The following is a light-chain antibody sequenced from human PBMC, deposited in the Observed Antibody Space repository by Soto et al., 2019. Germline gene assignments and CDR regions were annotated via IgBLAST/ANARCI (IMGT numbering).Light chain of an antibody. CDR3: LQFYNFSWT. CDR2: AAS. CDR1: QVIGND. J-gene: IGKJ1*01. V-gene: IGKV1-6*01. Sequence: AIQMTQSPSSLSASVGDRVTISCRASQVIGNDLAWYQQKPGKAPRLLIFAASNLQSGVPSRFRGSGSGTDFTLTISRLQPEDFETYYCLQFYNFSWTFGQGTKVDIK.